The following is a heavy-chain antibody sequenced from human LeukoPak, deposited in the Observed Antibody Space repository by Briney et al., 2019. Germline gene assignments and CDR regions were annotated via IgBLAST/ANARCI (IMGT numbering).Heavy chain of an antibody. Sequence: PGGSLRLSCAASGFTFSSYSMNWVRQAPGKGLEWVSSISSSSSYIYYADSVKGRFTISRDNAKNSLYLQMNSLRAEDTAVYYCARGTISAGFRFDYWGQGTLVTVSS. CDR2: ISSSSSYI. V-gene: IGHV3-21*01. D-gene: IGHD2-2*01. CDR3: ARGTISAGFRFDY. J-gene: IGHJ4*02. CDR1: GFTFSSYS.